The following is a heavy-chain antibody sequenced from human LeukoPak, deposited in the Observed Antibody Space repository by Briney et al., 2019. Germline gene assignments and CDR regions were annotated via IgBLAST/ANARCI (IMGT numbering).Heavy chain of an antibody. V-gene: IGHV4-34*01. CDR1: GASFSGYY. D-gene: IGHD3-10*01. CDR3: ARVESYYYGSGSERDYFDY. J-gene: IGHJ4*02. CDR2: INHSGST. Sequence: SETLSLTCAVYGASFSGYYWSWIRQPPGKGLEWIGEINHSGSTNYNPSLKSRVTISVDTSKNQFSLKLSSVTAADTAVYYCARVESYYYGSGSERDYFDYWGQGTLVTVSS.